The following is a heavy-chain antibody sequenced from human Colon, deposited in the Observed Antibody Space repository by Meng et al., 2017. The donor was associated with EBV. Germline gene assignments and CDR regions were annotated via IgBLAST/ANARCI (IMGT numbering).Heavy chain of an antibody. CDR3: LRGSGGSV. Sequence: QVQWRGPGPGMVTPAETLFRTCAVSGDSITNQQWWAGVRQPPGKGLAWIGEIPHRGSSAYTPSLKSRVSMSIDKSKNQFSLKLTSVTAADTAVYHCLRGSGGSVWGQGTLVTVSS. V-gene: IGHV4-4*02. D-gene: IGHD3-10*01. CDR2: IPHRGSS. J-gene: IGHJ1*01. CDR1: GDSITNQQW.